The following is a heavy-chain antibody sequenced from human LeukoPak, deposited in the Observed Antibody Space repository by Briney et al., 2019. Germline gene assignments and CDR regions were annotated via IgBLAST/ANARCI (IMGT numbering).Heavy chain of an antibody. CDR1: GGSISSYY. V-gene: IGHV4-4*07. CDR2: IYTSGST. D-gene: IGHD5-18*01. Sequence: SETLSLTCTVSGGSISSYYWSWIRQPAGKGLECIGRIYTSGSTNYNPSLKSRVTISVDTSKNQFSLKLSSVTAADTAVYYCARKVLWRYSYGYDYWGQGTLVTVSS. CDR3: ARKVLWRYSYGYDY. J-gene: IGHJ4*02.